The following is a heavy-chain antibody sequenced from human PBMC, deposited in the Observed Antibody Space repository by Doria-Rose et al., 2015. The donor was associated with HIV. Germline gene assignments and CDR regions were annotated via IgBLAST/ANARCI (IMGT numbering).Heavy chain of an antibody. Sequence: QVTLKEFGPVLVKPTETLTLTCTVSGVSLSSPGMGVSWIRQPPGKALEWLANIFSDDERSYKTSLKSRLNISRCTSKSQVVLTMTDMDPVDTATYYCARIKSSRWYHKYYFDFWGQGTLVIVSA. D-gene: IGHD6-13*01. CDR2: IFSDDER. CDR3: ARIKSSRWYHKYYFDF. J-gene: IGHJ4*02. V-gene: IGHV2-26*01. CDR1: GVSLSSPGMG.